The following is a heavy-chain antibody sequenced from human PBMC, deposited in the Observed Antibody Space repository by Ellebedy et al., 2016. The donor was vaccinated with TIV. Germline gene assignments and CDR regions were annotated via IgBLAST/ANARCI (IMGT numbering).Heavy chain of an antibody. CDR3: ARDLKKRAAAGTEIDY. D-gene: IGHD6-13*01. J-gene: IGHJ4*02. CDR2: VPYDGSNK. CDR1: GFTFNSYA. V-gene: IGHV3-30-3*01. Sequence: GESLKISCAASGFTFNSYAIHWVRQAPGKGLEWVAVVPYDGSNKYYAASVKCRFTISRDNSKNTLYRQMNSLRAEDTAVYYCARDLKKRAAAGTEIDYWGQGTLVTVSS.